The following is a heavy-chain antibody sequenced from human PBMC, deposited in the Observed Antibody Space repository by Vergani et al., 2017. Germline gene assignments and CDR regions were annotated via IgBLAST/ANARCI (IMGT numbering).Heavy chain of an antibody. CDR2: FSASGAPT. CDR3: ARAYGRYDWFDY. CDR1: GFIFSTYA. J-gene: IGHJ4*01. V-gene: IGHV3-23*01. Sequence: EVQLLESGGDLVQPGGSLRLSCTASGFIFSTYAMSWVRQAPGKGLEWVSGFSASGAPTYYADSVKGRVIISRHSAKNTLYLQMNSLRVEDTAVYYCARAYGRYDWFDYWGQRTLVTVSS. D-gene: IGHD1-20*01.